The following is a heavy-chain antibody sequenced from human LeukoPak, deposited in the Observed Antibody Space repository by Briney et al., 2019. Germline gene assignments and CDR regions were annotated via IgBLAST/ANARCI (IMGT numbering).Heavy chain of an antibody. J-gene: IGHJ5*02. CDR2: IYYSGST. CDR3: ASSGRRYFDWSGEELNWFDP. Sequence: SETLSLTCTVSGVSISSYYWSWIRQPPGKVLEWIGYIYYSGSTNYNPSLKSRVTISVDTSKNQFSLKLSSVTAADTAVYSCASSGRRYFDWSGEELNWFDPWGQGTLVTVSS. D-gene: IGHD3-9*01. CDR1: GVSISSYY. V-gene: IGHV4-59*01.